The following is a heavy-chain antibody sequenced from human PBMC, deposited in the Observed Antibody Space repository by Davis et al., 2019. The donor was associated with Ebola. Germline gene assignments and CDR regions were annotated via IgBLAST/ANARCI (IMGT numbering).Heavy chain of an antibody. CDR3: ARAENEGNWFDP. Sequence: SVKVSCKASGGTFSSYAISWVRQAPGQGLEWMGGIIPIFGTANYAQKFQGRVTITADESTSTAYMELSSLRSEDTAVYYCARAENEGNWFDPWGQGTLVTVSS. CDR1: GGTFSSYA. J-gene: IGHJ5*02. CDR2: IIPIFGTA. V-gene: IGHV1-69*13.